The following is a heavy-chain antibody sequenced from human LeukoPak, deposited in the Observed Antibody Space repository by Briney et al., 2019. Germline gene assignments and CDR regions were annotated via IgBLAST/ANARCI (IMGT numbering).Heavy chain of an antibody. J-gene: IGHJ4*02. CDR3: ARDHNIVAPFDY. D-gene: IGHD5-12*01. CDR2: INPSGGST. CDR1: GYTFTSFY. V-gene: IGHV1-46*01. Sequence: VASVKVSCKASGYTFTSFYMHWVRQAPGQGLEWMGIINPSGGSTSYAQKFQGRVTITRDTSASTAYMELSSLRSEDTAVYYCARDHNIVAPFDYWGQGTLVTVSS.